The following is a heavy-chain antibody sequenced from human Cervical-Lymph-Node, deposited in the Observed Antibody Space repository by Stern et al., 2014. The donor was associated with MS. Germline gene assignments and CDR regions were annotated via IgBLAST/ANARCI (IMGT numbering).Heavy chain of an antibody. CDR2: INKDGSEK. J-gene: IGHJ4*02. CDR3: ARKTTAKN. D-gene: IGHD4-17*01. Sequence: EVQLVESGGGLVQPGGSLRLSYAGSGFTFSHYWMTWVRQAPGKGLEWVASINKDGSEKYYVDSLKGRFTISRDNAKNSLYLQMTSLRADDTAVYYCARKTTAKNWGQGTLVTVSS. CDR1: GFTFSHYW. V-gene: IGHV3-7*01.